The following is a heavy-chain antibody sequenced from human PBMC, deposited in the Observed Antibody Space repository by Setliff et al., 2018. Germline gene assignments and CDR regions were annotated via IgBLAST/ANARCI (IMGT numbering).Heavy chain of an antibody. J-gene: IGHJ4*02. Sequence: SVKVSCKASGGMSGTYSVSWVRQAPGQGLEWIGAIIPIFGTPNYAQNFQDRVTITTDISTTTVFMEMSSLRSDDTAVYYCARDGAYCSGGSCYSFDYWGPGTPVTVSS. D-gene: IGHD2-15*01. CDR1: GGMSGTYS. CDR3: ARDGAYCSGGSCYSFDY. CDR2: IIPIFGTP. V-gene: IGHV1-69*05.